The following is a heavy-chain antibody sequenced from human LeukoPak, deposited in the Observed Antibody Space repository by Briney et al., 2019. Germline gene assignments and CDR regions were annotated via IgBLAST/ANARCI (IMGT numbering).Heavy chain of an antibody. CDR1: GFTFDDYA. D-gene: IGHD3-10*01. Sequence: GGSLRLSCAASGFTFDDYAMHWVRQAPGKGLEGVAFIRYDGSNKYYADSVKGRFTISRDNSKNTLYLQMNSLRVEDTAVYYCAKDHYYGSGSYYNDNYMDVWGKGTTVTISS. CDR2: IRYDGSNK. CDR3: AKDHYYGSGSYYNDNYMDV. V-gene: IGHV3-30*02. J-gene: IGHJ6*03.